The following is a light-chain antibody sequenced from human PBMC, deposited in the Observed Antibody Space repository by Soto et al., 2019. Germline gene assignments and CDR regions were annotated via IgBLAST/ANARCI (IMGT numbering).Light chain of an antibody. CDR2: DVS. CDR1: SSDVGGYNY. Sequence: QSVLPQPASVSGSPGQSITISCTGTSSDVGGYNYVSWYQHHPGKAPKLMIYDVSDRPSGVSDRFSASKSGNTASLTISGLQAEDEAEYYCCSYSSGSTPWVFGTGTKVTVL. CDR3: CSYSSGSTPWV. J-gene: IGLJ1*01. V-gene: IGLV2-14*03.